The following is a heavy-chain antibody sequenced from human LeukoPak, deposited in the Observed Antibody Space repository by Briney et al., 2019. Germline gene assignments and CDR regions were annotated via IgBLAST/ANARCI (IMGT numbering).Heavy chain of an antibody. Sequence: GGSLRLSCAASGSTFNNYNMNWVRQAPGKALEWVSSITSSGTYIFYADSVKGRFTISRDNAKNSLYLQMNSLGPEDTAVYYCARDPYSGNYGNYYYYMDVWGKGTTVTISS. J-gene: IGHJ6*03. V-gene: IGHV3-21*01. CDR1: GSTFNNYN. CDR3: ARDPYSGNYGNYYYYMDV. D-gene: IGHD1-26*01. CDR2: ITSSGTYI.